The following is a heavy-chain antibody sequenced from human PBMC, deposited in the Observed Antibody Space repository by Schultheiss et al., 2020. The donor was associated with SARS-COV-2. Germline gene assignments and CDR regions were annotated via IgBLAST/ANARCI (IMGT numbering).Heavy chain of an antibody. D-gene: IGHD2-21*01. CDR3: AKGLGPDCSSGCYSRVLDY. CDR2: IYGGVST. J-gene: IGHJ4*02. V-gene: IGHV3-53*01. Sequence: GGSLRLSCAVSGFTVTSNYMSWVRQAPGKGLEWVSMIYGGVSTYHADSVQGRFTISRDNSKNTLYLQMNSLRAEDTAIYYCAKGLGPDCSSGCYSRVLDYWGQGTLVTVSS. CDR1: GFTVTSNY.